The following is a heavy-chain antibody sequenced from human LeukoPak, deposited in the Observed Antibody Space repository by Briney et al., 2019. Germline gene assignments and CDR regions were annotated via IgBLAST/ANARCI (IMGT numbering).Heavy chain of an antibody. CDR3: VKVGYNSFYYYYYYMDV. CDR1: GFTFDDYA. D-gene: IGHD5-24*01. J-gene: IGHJ6*03. V-gene: IGHV3-43*02. CDR2: ISGDGGST. Sequence: PGGSLRLSCAASGFTFDDYAMHWVRQAPGKGLEWVSLISGDGGSTYYADSVKGRFTISRDNSKNSLYLQMNSLRTEDTALYYCVKVGYNSFYYYYYYMDVWGKGTTVTVSS.